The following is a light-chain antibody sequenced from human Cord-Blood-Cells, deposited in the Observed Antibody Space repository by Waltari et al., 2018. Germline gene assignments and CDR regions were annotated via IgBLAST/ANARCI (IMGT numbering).Light chain of an antibody. CDR3: AAWDDSLSGWV. CDR1: SSNIGRNY. CDR2: RNK. Sequence: QSVLTQPPSASGTPGQRVTISCSRSSSNIGRNYVYWYQQRPGTAPKLLIYRNKQRPSGVPDRFSGSKSGTSASLAISGLRSEDEADYYCAAWDDSLSGWVFGGGTKLTVL. V-gene: IGLV1-47*01. J-gene: IGLJ3*02.